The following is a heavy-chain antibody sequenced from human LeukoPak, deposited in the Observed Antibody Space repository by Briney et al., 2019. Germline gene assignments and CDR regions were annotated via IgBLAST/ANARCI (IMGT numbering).Heavy chain of an antibody. J-gene: IGHJ4*02. D-gene: IGHD2-2*01. CDR2: ISAYNGNT. Sequence: ASVKVSCKAAGYNYNTYSIAWVRQAPGEGLEWMGWISAYNGNTNYAQKLQGRVTMTTDTSTSTAYMELRSLRSDDTAVYYCARAGPSDYFDYWGQGTLVTVSS. CDR3: ARAGPSDYFDY. CDR1: GYNYNTYS. V-gene: IGHV1-18*01.